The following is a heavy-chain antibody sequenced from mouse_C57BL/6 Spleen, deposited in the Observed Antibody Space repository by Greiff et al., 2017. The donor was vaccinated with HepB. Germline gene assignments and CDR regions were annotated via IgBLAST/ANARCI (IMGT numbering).Heavy chain of an antibody. CDR1: GFTFSSYA. V-gene: IGHV5-4*01. D-gene: IGHD2-4*01. CDR2: ISDGGSYT. CDR3: ARDSRLRFYFDY. Sequence: EVQRVESGGGLVKPGGSLKLSCAASGFTFSSYAISWVRQTPEKRLEWVATISDGGSYTYYPDNVKGRFTISRDNAKNNLYLQMSHLKSEDTAMYYCARDSRLRFYFDYWGQGTTLTVSS. J-gene: IGHJ2*01.